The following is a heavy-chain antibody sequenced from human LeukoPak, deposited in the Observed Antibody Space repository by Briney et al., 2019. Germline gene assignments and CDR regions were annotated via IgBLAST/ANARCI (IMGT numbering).Heavy chain of an antibody. CDR2: IWYDGSNK. CDR1: GFTFSSYG. Sequence: GGSLRLSCAASGFTFSSYGMHWVRQAPGKGLEWVAVIWYDGSNKYYADSVKGRFTISRDNSKNTLYLQMNSLRAEDTAVYYCSADHYYYDSSGAFDIWGQGTMVTVSS. J-gene: IGHJ3*02. D-gene: IGHD3-22*01. V-gene: IGHV3-33*01. CDR3: SADHYYYDSSGAFDI.